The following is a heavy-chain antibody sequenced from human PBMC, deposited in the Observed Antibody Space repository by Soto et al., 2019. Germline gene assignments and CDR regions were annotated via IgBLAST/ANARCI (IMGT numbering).Heavy chain of an antibody. V-gene: IGHV3-9*01. D-gene: IGHD2-15*01. Sequence: GGSLRLSCAASGFTFDDYAMHWVRQAPGKGLEWVSGISWNSGSIGYADSVKGRFTISRDNAKNSLYLQMNSLRAEDTALYYCAKELKPRYCSGGSCYSFDFDYWGQGTLVTVSS. CDR1: GFTFDDYA. CDR2: ISWNSGSI. J-gene: IGHJ4*02. CDR3: AKELKPRYCSGGSCYSFDFDY.